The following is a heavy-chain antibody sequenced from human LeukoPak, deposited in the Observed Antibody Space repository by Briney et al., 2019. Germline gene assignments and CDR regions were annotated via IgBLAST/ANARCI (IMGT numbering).Heavy chain of an antibody. CDR2: INEDGSGR. CDR1: GFNFNTHW. Sequence: GGSLRLSCVASGFNFNTHWLSGVGQAPGRGLGGLANINEDGSGRYYVDSVKGRFTISRANSKNTLYLQMNSLRAEDTAVYYCAREGDPTYYDFWSGYQPRIYYFDYWGQGTLVTVSS. V-gene: IGHV3-7*01. CDR3: AREGDPTYYDFWSGYQPRIYYFDY. D-gene: IGHD3-3*01. J-gene: IGHJ4*02.